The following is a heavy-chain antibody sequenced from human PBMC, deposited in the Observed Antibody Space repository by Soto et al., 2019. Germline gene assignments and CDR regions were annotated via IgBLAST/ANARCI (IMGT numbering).Heavy chain of an antibody. D-gene: IGHD1-1*01. CDR1: GFTFSSDW. V-gene: IGHV3-48*02. CDR3: VRVGKQLGTTFFDH. CDR2: ISSSSSDI. Sequence: GGSLRLSCAASGFTFSSDWMHWFRQAPGKGLEWISYISSSSSDIYYADSVKGRFTISRDNAKKSLYLQMNSLRDEDTAVYYCVRVGKQLGTTFFDHWGQGILVTVSS. J-gene: IGHJ4*02.